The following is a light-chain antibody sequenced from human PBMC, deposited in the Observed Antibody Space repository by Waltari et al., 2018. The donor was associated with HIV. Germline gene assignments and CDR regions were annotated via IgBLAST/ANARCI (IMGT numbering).Light chain of an antibody. V-gene: IGLV2-11*01. CDR3: CSYAGRYTHV. Sequence: QSALTQPRSVSGSPGQSVTISCTGTSSDVGGYNYVSWYQHHPGKAPKFMIYDVTRRPPGVPDRFSGPKSGNTASLTISGLQSEDEADYYCCSYAGRYTHVFGTVTKVTVL. CDR2: DVT. J-gene: IGLJ1*01. CDR1: SSDVGGYNY.